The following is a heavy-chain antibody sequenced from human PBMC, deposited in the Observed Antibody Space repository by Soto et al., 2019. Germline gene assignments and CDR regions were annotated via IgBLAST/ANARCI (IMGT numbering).Heavy chain of an antibody. V-gene: IGHV3-21*01. J-gene: IGHJ6*02. D-gene: IGHD7-27*01. CDR2: ISSSSSYI. CDR3: ARDPGASYGMDV. Sequence: GGSLRLSCAASGFTFSSDSMNWVRQAPGKGLEWVSSISSSSSYIYYADSVKGRFTISRDNAKNSLYLQMNSLRAEDTAVYYCARDPGASYGMDVWGQGTTVTVSS. CDR1: GFTFSSDS.